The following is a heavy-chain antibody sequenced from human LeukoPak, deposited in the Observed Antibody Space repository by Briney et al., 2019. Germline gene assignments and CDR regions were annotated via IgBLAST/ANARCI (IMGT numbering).Heavy chain of an antibody. J-gene: IGHJ4*02. V-gene: IGHV3-23*01. D-gene: IGHD3-22*01. CDR1: GFSFSDNA. Sequence: GSLRLSCAASGFSFSDNAMTWVRQAPGKGLEWVAVISSGGNTKYADSERGRFSISRDNSKNTLYLQMNSLRAEDTAVYYCAKHLGGNYFDRPFDYWGQGTLVTVSS. CDR2: ISSGGNT. CDR3: AKHLGGNYFDRPFDY.